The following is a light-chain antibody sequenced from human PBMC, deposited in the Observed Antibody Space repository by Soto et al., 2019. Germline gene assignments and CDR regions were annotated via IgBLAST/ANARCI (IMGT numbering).Light chain of an antibody. CDR3: HQTAGSLTWT. Sequence: DIQLTQSPSSLSASVGDRVTITCRASQSIRYSLNWYQQRPGEAPKVLIYGASNLQSGVPPRFSGSGSGTDFALTISSLQPEDFAKYYCHQTAGSLTWTFGQGTRVEAK. CDR2: GAS. CDR1: QSIRYS. J-gene: IGKJ1*01. V-gene: IGKV1-39*01.